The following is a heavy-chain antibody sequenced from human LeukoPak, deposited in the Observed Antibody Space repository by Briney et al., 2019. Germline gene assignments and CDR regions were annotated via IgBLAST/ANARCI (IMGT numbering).Heavy chain of an antibody. Sequence: GGSLRLSCAASGFTFSSYGMRWVRQAPGKGLEWVAVIWYDGSNKYYADSVKGRFTISRDNSKNTLYLQMNSLRAEDTAVYYCAKVRQWHNNPRNHMDVWGKGTTVTVSS. V-gene: IGHV3-33*06. CDR1: GFTFSSYG. J-gene: IGHJ6*03. CDR2: IWYDGSNK. CDR3: AKVRQWHNNPRNHMDV. D-gene: IGHD6-19*01.